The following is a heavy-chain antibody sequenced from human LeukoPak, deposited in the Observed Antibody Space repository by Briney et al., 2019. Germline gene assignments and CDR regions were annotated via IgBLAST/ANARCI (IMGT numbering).Heavy chain of an antibody. D-gene: IGHD2-15*01. CDR2: IYSGGST. V-gene: IGHV3-53*01. CDR3: ARRLLGTTAFDI. J-gene: IGHJ3*02. Sequence: PGGSLRLSCAASGFTVSSNYMSWVRQAPGKGLKWVSVIYSGGSTYYADSVKGRFTLSRDNAKNSLYLQMNSLRAEDTAVYYCARRLLGTTAFDIWGQGTMVTVSS. CDR1: GFTVSSNY.